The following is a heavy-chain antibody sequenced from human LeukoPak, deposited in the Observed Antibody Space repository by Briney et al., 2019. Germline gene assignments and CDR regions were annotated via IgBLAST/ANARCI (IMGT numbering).Heavy chain of an antibody. D-gene: IGHD3-10*01. CDR3: ARDQPDYGSGSYYYYYYMDV. CDR2: ISAYNGNT. CDR1: GYTFTSYG. V-gene: IGHV1-18*01. J-gene: IGHJ6*03. Sequence: ASVKVSCKASGYTFTSYGISWVRQASGQGLEWMGWISAYNGNTNYAQKLQGRVTMTTGTSTSTAYMELRSLRSDDTAVYYCARDQPDYGSGSYYYYYYMDVWGKGTTVTVSS.